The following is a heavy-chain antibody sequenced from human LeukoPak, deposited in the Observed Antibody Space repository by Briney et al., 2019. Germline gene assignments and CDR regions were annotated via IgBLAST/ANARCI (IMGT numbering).Heavy chain of an antibody. J-gene: IGHJ4*02. Sequence: SETLSLTCTVSGGSISSYYWSWIRQPPGKGLEWIGYIYYSGSTNYNPSLKSRVTISVDTSKNQFSLKLSSVTAADTAVYYCASLKIGSGEDYWGQGTLVTVSS. CDR3: ASLKIGSGEDY. D-gene: IGHD6-19*01. CDR1: GGSISSYY. CDR2: IYYSGST. V-gene: IGHV4-59*12.